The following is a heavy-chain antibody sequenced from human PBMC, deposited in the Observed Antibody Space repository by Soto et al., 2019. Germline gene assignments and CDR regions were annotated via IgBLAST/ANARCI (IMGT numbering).Heavy chain of an antibody. CDR2: VSGSGGIT. Sequence: EVQLLDSGGGLVQPGGSLRLSCEASGFTFSSSAMSWVRQAPGKGLEWVSAVSGSGGITYYADSVRGRFTISRDNSKNTLYLQMNSLRAENTAIYFSARCTVDKIVTSGWCHYLDPWGKGTLVTVSS. J-gene: IGHJ5*02. CDR1: GFTFSSSA. D-gene: IGHD6-19*01. V-gene: IGHV3-23*01. CDR3: ARCTVDKIVTSGWCHYLDP.